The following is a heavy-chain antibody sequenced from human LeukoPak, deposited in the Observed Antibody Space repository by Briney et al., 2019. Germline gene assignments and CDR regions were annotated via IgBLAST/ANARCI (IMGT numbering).Heavy chain of an antibody. J-gene: IGHJ4*02. CDR3: ARLGYCSGGSCSSFDY. CDR1: GFTFSSYV. D-gene: IGHD2-15*01. V-gene: IGHV3-21*01. Sequence: GALRLSCAASGFTFSSYVMNWVRQAPGKGLEWVSSISSGSTYIYYADSVKGRFTISRDNAKNSLYLQMNSLRAEDTAVYYCARLGYCSGGSCSSFDYWGQGTLVTVSS. CDR2: ISSGSTYI.